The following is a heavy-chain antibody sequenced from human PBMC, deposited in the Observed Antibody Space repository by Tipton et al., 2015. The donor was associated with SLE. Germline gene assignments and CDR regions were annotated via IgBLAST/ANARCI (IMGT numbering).Heavy chain of an antibody. J-gene: IGHJ4*02. CDR3: ARVSSYYYDSGGYDLYYFDY. CDR1: GFTFSSYW. Sequence: SLRLSCAASGFTFSSYWMHWVRQAPGKGLVWVSRINSDGSSTSYADSVKGRFTISRDNARNTLYLQMNSLRAEDTAVYYCARVSSYYYDSGGYDLYYFDYWGQGTLVTVSS. CDR2: INSDGSST. V-gene: IGHV3-74*01. D-gene: IGHD3-22*01.